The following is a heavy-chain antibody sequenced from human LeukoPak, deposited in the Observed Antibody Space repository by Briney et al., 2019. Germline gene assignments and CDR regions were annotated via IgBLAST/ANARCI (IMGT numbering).Heavy chain of an antibody. V-gene: IGHV4-34*01. Sequence: SETLSLTCAVYGGSFSGYYWSWIRQPPGKGLEWIGEINHSGSTNYNPSLKSRVTISVDTSKNQFSLKLSSVTAADTAVYYCARRGTYSSGWSSGYWGQGTLVTVSS. J-gene: IGHJ4*02. CDR1: GGSFSGYY. CDR2: INHSGST. CDR3: ARRGTYSSGWSSGY. D-gene: IGHD6-19*01.